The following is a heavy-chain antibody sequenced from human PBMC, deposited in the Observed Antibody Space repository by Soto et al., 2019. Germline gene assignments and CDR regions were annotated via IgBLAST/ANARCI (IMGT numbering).Heavy chain of an antibody. Sequence: QVQLVQSGAEVKKPGSSVKVSCKASGGTFSSYAISWVRQAPGQGLEWMGGIIPIFGTANYAQKFQGRVTITADESTSTAYMELSSLRSEDTAVYYCATLGYCNGNSCYRGTYFDSWGQGTLVTVSS. CDR1: GGTFSSYA. J-gene: IGHJ4*02. D-gene: IGHD2-2*02. CDR3: ATLGYCNGNSCYRGTYFDS. V-gene: IGHV1-69*01. CDR2: IIPIFGTA.